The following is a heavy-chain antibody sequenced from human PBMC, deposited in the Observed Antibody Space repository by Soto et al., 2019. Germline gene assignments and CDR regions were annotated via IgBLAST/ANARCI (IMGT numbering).Heavy chain of an antibody. CDR2: ISAYNGNT. V-gene: IGHV1-18*04. CDR1: GYTFTSYG. J-gene: IGHJ4*02. CDR3: ARDASEWLDFDY. Sequence: ASVKVSRKASGYTFTSYGISWVRQAPGQGLEWMGWISAYNGNTNYAQKLQGRVTMTTDTSTSTAYMGLRSLRSDDTAVYYCARDASEWLDFDYWGQGTLVTVSS. D-gene: IGHD6-19*01.